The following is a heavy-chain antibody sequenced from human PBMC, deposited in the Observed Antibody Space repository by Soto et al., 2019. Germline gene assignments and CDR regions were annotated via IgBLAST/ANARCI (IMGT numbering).Heavy chain of an antibody. CDR3: ARERRTVDYNNYGMDF. Sequence: GASVKVSCKASGYSFTGYYIHWVRQAPGQGLERMGWINPNSGGTNYPQKFQGRVTMSRDTSINTAYMEVRRLRSDDTAVYYCARERRTVDYNNYGMDFWGQGTTVTVSS. J-gene: IGHJ6*02. CDR2: INPNSGGT. V-gene: IGHV1-2*02. D-gene: IGHD4-17*01. CDR1: GYSFTGYY.